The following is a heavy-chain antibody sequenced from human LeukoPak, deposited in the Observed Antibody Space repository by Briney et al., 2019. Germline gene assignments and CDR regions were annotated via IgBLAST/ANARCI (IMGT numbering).Heavy chain of an antibody. J-gene: IGHJ3*02. CDR3: AREKQLWLRSAFDI. CDR2: INHSGST. V-gene: IGHV4-34*01. CDR1: GGSFSGYY. D-gene: IGHD5-18*01. Sequence: SETLSLTCAVYGGSFSGYYWSWIRPPPGKGLEWIGEINHSGSTNYNPSLKSRVTISVDTSKNQFSLKLSSVTAADTAVYYCAREKQLWLRSAFDIWGQGTMVTVSS.